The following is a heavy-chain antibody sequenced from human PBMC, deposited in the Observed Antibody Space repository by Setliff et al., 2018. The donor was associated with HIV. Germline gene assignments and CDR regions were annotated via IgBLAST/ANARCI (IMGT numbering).Heavy chain of an antibody. CDR3: AKDTHLEWPRLAPLDY. J-gene: IGHJ4*02. CDR1: GFTFSSYG. Sequence: PGGSLRLSCAASGFTFSSYGMHWVRQAPGKGLEWVAVIWYDGSNKYYADSVKGRFTISRDNSKNTLYLQMNSLRAEDTAVYYCAKDTHLEWPRLAPLDYWGQGTLVTVSS. V-gene: IGHV3-33*06. D-gene: IGHD3-3*01. CDR2: IWYDGSNK.